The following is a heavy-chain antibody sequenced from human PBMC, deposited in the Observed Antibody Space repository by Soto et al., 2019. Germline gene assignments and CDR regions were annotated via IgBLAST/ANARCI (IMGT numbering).Heavy chain of an antibody. Sequence: EVQLLESGGGLVQPGGSLRLSCAASGFTFSSYAMSWVRQAPGKGLEWVSAISGSGGSTYYADSVKGRFTISRDNSKNTLYRQMNSLRAEDTAVYYCAKDSYSSSWYGGEGYWGQGTLVTVSS. D-gene: IGHD6-13*01. CDR1: GFTFSSYA. CDR2: ISGSGGST. CDR3: AKDSYSSSWYGGEGY. J-gene: IGHJ4*02. V-gene: IGHV3-23*01.